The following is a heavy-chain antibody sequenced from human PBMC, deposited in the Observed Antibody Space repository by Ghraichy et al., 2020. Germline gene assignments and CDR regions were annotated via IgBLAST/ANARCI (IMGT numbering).Heavy chain of an antibody. CDR1: GGSISSGNYY. D-gene: IGHD2-8*01. J-gene: IGHJ4*02. V-gene: IGHV4-39*02. CDR3: ARLDYCTNRIFDY. Sequence: SETLSLTCTVSGGSISSGNYYWAWIRQPPGEGLDWIGSIYSSGSTYYKPSLKSRVAISVDTSENHFSLKLSSVAAADAAVYYCARLDYCTNRIFDYWGQGILVTVSS. CDR2: IYSSGST.